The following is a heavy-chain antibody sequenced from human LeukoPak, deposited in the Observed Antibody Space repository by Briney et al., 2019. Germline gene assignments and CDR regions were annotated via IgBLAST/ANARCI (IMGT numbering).Heavy chain of an antibody. V-gene: IGHV1-2*02. J-gene: IGHJ4*02. Sequence: GASVKVSCKASGYTFTGYYMHWVRQAPGQGLEWMGWINPNSGDTNSAQEFQGRVILTRDTSISTAYMELSRLRSDDTAVYYCASPQYNSNWYYFDYWGQGTLVTVSS. CDR1: GYTFTGYY. CDR3: ASPQYNSNWYYFDY. CDR2: INPNSGDT. D-gene: IGHD6-13*01.